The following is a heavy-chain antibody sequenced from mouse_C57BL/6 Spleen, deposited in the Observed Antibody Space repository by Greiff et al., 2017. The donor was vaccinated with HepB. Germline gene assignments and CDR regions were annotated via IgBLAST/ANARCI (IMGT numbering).Heavy chain of an antibody. CDR3: ARGSSYDGYSYFDY. Sequence: EVKLVESGGDLVKPGGSLKLSCAASGFTFSSYGMSWVRQTPDKRLEWVATISSGGSYTYYPDSVKGRFTISRDNAKNTLYLQMSSLKSEDTAMYYCARGSSYDGYSYFDYWGQGTTRTVSS. J-gene: IGHJ2*01. CDR2: ISSGGSYT. D-gene: IGHD2-3*01. CDR1: GFTFSSYG. V-gene: IGHV5-6*01.